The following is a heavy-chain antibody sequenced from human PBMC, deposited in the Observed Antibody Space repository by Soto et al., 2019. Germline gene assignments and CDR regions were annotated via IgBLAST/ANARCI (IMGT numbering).Heavy chain of an antibody. V-gene: IGHV1-69*06. J-gene: IGHJ5*02. CDR1: GGTFSSYA. Sequence: SVKVSCKASGGTFSSYAISWVRQAPGQGLGWMGGIIPIFGTANYAQKFQGRVTITADKSTSTAYMELSSLRSEDTAVYYCARDDGSSMSFGPWGQGTLVTVSS. CDR2: IIPIFGTA. D-gene: IGHD1-26*01. CDR3: ARDDGSSMSFGP.